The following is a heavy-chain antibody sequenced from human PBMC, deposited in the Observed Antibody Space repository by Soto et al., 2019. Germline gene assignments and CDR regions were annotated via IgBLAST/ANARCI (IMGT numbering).Heavy chain of an antibody. CDR1: GYTFTSYA. D-gene: IGHD1-1*01. V-gene: IGHV1-3*01. Sequence: ASVKVSCKASGYTFTSYAMHWVRQAPGQRLEWMGWINAGNGNTKYSQKFQGRVTMTTDTSTSTAYMELRSLRSDDTAVYYCGRDEAQNGNQGPYSFDYWGQGTLVPVSS. CDR3: GRDEAQNGNQGPYSFDY. J-gene: IGHJ4*02. CDR2: INAGNGNT.